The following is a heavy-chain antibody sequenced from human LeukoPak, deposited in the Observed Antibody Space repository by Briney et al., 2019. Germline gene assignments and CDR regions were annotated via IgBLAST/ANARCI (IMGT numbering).Heavy chain of an antibody. J-gene: IGHJ4*02. Sequence: GASVKVSCKASGYTFTGYYMHWVRQAPGQGLEWMGWINPNSGDTNYAQKFQGKVTMTRDTSINTAYMELSRLRSDDTAVYYCARLREGPLDYWGQGTLVTVSS. D-gene: IGHD1-26*01. CDR2: INPNSGDT. V-gene: IGHV1-2*02. CDR3: ARLREGPLDY. CDR1: GYTFTGYY.